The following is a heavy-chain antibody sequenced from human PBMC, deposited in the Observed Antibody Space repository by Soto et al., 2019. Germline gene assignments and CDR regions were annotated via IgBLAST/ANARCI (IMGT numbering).Heavy chain of an antibody. V-gene: IGHV3-23*01. D-gene: IGHD4-17*01. Sequence: EVQLLESGGNLVQPGGSLRLSCAAPGFTFSSYAMSWVRQAPGKGLEWVSAISGRGSSTYYADSVKGRFTISRDNSKNTLYLQMNSLRAEDTAVYYCARGGGDYEGYFDYWGQGTLVTVSS. CDR3: ARGGGDYEGYFDY. J-gene: IGHJ4*02. CDR1: GFTFSSYA. CDR2: ISGRGSST.